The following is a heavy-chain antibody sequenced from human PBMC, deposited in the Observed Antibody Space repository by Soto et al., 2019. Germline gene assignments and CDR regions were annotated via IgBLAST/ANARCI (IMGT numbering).Heavy chain of an antibody. CDR1: GGSISSYY. J-gene: IGHJ3*02. V-gene: IGHV4-59*01. CDR2: IYYSGST. CDR3: ARDRFPGGYCSGGSCVDVDAFDI. Sequence: PSETLSLTCTFSGGSISSYYWSWIRQPPGKGLEWIGYIYYSGSTNYNPSLKSRVTISVDTSKNQFSLKLSSVTAADTAVYYCARDRFPGGYCSGGSCVDVDAFDIWGQGTMVT. D-gene: IGHD2-15*01.